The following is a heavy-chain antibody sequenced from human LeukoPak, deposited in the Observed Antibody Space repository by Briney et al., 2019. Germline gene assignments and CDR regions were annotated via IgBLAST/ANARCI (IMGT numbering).Heavy chain of an antibody. CDR1: GGSISSSSYY. CDR2: IYYSGST. CDR3: ARHTVVPAAIAWGVDY. Sequence: SETLSLTCTVSGGSISSSSYYWGWIRQPPGKGLEWIGSIYYSGSTYYNPSLKSRVTISVDTSKNQFSLKLSSVTAADTAVYYCARHTVVPAAIAWGVDYWGQGTLVTVSS. V-gene: IGHV4-39*01. D-gene: IGHD2-2*02. J-gene: IGHJ4*02.